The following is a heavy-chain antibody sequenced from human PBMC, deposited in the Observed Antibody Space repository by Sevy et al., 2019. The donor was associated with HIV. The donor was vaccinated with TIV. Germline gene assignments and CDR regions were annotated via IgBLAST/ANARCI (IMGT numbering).Heavy chain of an antibody. D-gene: IGHD5-12*01. CDR3: ARGYSGYGYYFDY. CDR2: ISYDGSNK. J-gene: IGHJ4*02. CDR1: GFTFSSYA. V-gene: IGHV3-30-3*01. Sequence: GGSLRLSCAASGFTFSSYAMHWVRQAPGKGLEWVAVISYDGSNKYYADSVKGRFTISRDNVKNTLYLQMNSLRAEDTAVYYCARGYSGYGYYFDYWGQGTLVTVSS.